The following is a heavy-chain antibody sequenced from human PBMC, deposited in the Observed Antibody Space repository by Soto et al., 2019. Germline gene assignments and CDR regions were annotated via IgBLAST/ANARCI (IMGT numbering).Heavy chain of an antibody. J-gene: IGHJ4*02. CDR3: ARLNGYSSGWYDY. V-gene: IGHV1-18*04. Sequence: QVQLVQSGAEVKKPGASVKVSCKASGYTFSSNGVSWVRQAPGHGLEWMGWISTFNGNAHYAQKFQGRVTMTTDTSTDTAYMELRSLSSDDAAVYYCARLNGYSSGWYDYWCQGTLVTVSS. CDR1: GYTFSSNG. D-gene: IGHD6-19*01. CDR2: ISTFNGNA.